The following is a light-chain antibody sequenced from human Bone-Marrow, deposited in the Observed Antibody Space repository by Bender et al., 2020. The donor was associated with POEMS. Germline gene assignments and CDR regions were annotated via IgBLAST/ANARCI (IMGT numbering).Light chain of an antibody. CDR1: TSDIGTYNY. CDR3: CSYAGSTTLV. V-gene: IGLV2-14*03. Sequence: QSALTQPASVSGSPGQSITISCTGTTSDIGTYNYVSWYQRHPGEGPKLLIYDLNTRPSGISDRFSGSRSGNTASLTISGLQAEDEADYYCCSYAGSTTLVFGGGTKLTVL. CDR2: DLN. J-gene: IGLJ2*01.